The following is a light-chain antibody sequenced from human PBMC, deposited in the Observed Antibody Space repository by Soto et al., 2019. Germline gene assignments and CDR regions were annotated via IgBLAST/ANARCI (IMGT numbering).Light chain of an antibody. V-gene: IGKV1-39*01. CDR2: ATS. CDR1: QSISIY. CDR3: QQSYTTPLT. J-gene: IGKJ4*01. Sequence: DIQMTQSPSSLSSSVGDRVTITCRASQSISIYLNWYQQKPGKAPKLLIYATSSLHSGVPSRFSGSGSGTDFTLTISSLQPEDFATYYCQQSYTTPLTFGGGTKVDI.